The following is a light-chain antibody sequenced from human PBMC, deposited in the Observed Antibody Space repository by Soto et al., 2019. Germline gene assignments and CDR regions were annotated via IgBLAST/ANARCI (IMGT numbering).Light chain of an antibody. Sequence: QPVLPQPPQAFGAPGRRVTTSCSGSSSNIGSGTVNWYQQLPGTAPKLLIYNNNPWASGVPDRFSGSKSGTSASLAISGLQSEDEGDYYCAAWDDSLNGLYVFGTGTKVTVL. CDR1: SSNIGSGT. V-gene: IGLV1-44*01. CDR2: NNN. CDR3: AAWDDSLNGLYV. J-gene: IGLJ1*01.